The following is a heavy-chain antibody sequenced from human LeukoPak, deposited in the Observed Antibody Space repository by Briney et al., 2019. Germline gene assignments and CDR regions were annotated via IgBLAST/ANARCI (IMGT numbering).Heavy chain of an antibody. CDR3: ARDVGGTVDF. V-gene: IGHV3-30*03. Sequence: GRSLRLSCAASRFTFSSYGMHWVRQAPGKGLEWVAVISYDGSNKYYADSVKGRFTISRDNSKNTLYLQMNSLRAEDTAVYYCARDVGGTVDFWGQGTLVSVSS. CDR2: ISYDGSNK. J-gene: IGHJ4*02. CDR1: RFTFSSYG. D-gene: IGHD1-26*01.